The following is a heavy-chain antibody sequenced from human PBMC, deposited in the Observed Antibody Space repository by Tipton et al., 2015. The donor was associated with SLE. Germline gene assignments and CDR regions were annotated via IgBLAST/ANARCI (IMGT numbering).Heavy chain of an antibody. CDR1: GVSISNYY. CDR2: VYKN. CDR3: ARRWDTSTWDY. Sequence: TLSLTCYVTGVSISNYYWTWIRQSPGKGLEWIGNVYKNYNPSLESRVTISVDTSRNLFSLNLSSVTAADTAFYYCARRWDTSTWDYWGQGTLVSVSS. D-gene: IGHD6-13*01. V-gene: IGHV4-59*08. J-gene: IGHJ4*02.